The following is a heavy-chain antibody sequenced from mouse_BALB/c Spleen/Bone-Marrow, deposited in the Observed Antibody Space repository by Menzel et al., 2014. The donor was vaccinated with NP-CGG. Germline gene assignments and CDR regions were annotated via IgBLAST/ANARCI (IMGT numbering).Heavy chain of an antibody. Sequence: DVMLVESGGGLVQPGGSLKLSCAASGFTFSSYTMSWVRLTPETRLEGVAYISNGGGITYYSDTEKGRFTISRDNAKNTLYLQMNSLKSEDTAMYYGARHYGSGVFYFDYWGQGTTLTVSS. CDR3: ARHYGSGVFYFDY. CDR1: GFTFSSYT. CDR2: ISNGGGIT. J-gene: IGHJ2*01. V-gene: IGHV5-12-2*01. D-gene: IGHD1-1*01.